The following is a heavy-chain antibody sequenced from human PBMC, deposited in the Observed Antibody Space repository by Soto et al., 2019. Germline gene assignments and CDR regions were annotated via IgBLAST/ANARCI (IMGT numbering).Heavy chain of an antibody. CDR2: IYYSGST. D-gene: IGHD3-10*01. J-gene: IGHJ6*03. V-gene: IGHV4-39*01. CDR1: GGSISSSSYY. Sequence: SETLSLTCTVSGGSISSSSYYWGWIRQPPGKGLEWIGSIYYSGSTYYNPSLKSRVTISVDTSKNQFSLKLSSVTAADTAVYYCARLGFGPGGYYYYYMDVWGKGTTVTVSS. CDR3: ARLGFGPGGYYYYYMDV.